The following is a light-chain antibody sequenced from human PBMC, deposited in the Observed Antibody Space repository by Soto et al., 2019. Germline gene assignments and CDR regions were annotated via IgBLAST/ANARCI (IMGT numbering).Light chain of an antibody. CDR2: EDN. CDR3: QSYDSSNVV. CDR1: SGSIASNY. V-gene: IGLV6-57*02. Sequence: QSVSESPGKTVTISGTASSGSIASNYGQWFEQRPGSAPTTVIYEDNQRPSEVPDRFSGSIDSSSKSASLIISGLKTEDEAYYYCQSYDSSNVVFGGGTKLTVL. J-gene: IGLJ2*01.